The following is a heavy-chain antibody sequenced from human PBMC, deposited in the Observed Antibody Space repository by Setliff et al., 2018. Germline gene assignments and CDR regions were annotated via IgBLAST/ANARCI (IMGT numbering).Heavy chain of an antibody. CDR3: ARGRHPPWSGYPYYYMDV. CDR2: IIPIFGTA. Sequence: SCKASGGTFSSYAISWVRQAPGKGLEWMGRIIPIFGTANYAQKFQGRVTITADKSTSTAYMELSSLRSEDTAVYYCARGRHPPWSGYPYYYMDVWGKGTTGTVSS. J-gene: IGHJ6*03. D-gene: IGHD3-3*01. V-gene: IGHV1-69*06. CDR1: GGTFSSYA.